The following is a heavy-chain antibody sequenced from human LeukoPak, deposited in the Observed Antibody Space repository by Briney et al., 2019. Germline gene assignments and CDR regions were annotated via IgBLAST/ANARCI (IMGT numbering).Heavy chain of an antibody. J-gene: IGHJ3*02. V-gene: IGHV4-39*01. Sequence: PSGTLSLTCTVSGGSISSSSYYWGWIRQPPGKGLEWIGSIYYSGSTYYNPSLKSRVTISVDTSKNQFSLKLSSVTAADTAVYYCARHPPFDIWGQGTMVTVSS. CDR2: IYYSGST. CDR3: ARHPPFDI. CDR1: GGSISSSSYY.